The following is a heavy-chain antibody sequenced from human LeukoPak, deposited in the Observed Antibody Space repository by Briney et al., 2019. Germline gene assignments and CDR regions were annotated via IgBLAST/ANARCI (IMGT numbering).Heavy chain of an antibody. CDR1: GFTFSTYS. J-gene: IGHJ4*02. Sequence: GGSLRLSCAASGFTFSTYSMNWVRQAPGKGLEWTSYISSGSTATTYSADSVKGRFTISRDNAKNSLYLQMNSLRAEDTAVYYCARERVVVTGREYYFDYWGQGTLVTVSS. V-gene: IGHV3-48*01. D-gene: IGHD2-21*02. CDR3: ARERVVVTGREYYFDY. CDR2: ISSGSTAT.